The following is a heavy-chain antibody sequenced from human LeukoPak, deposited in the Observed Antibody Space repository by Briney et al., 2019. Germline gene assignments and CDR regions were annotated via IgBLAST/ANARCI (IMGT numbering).Heavy chain of an antibody. CDR3: ARRSIVATVFDAFDI. J-gene: IGHJ3*02. CDR1: GGSISSYY. CDR2: IYTSGST. V-gene: IGHV4-4*07. Sequence: SETLSLTRTVSGGSISSYYWSWIRQPAGKGLEWIGRIYTSGSTNYNPSLKSRVTMSVDTSTNQFSLKLSSVTAADTAVYYCARRSIVATVFDAFDIWGQGTMVTVSS. D-gene: IGHD5-12*01.